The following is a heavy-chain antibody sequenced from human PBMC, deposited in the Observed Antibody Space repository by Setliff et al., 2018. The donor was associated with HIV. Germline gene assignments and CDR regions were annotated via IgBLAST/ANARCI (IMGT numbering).Heavy chain of an antibody. J-gene: IGHJ6*03. CDR1: GGTFSSYA. Sequence: SVKVSCKASGGTFSSYAISWVRQAPGQGLEWMGGIIPIFGTANYAQKFQGRVTITADESTSTAYMELSSLRSEDTAVYYCARDNYPSGSLERYYYYYMDVWGKGTTVTVSS. CDR2: IIPIFGTA. D-gene: IGHD3-10*01. CDR3: ARDNYPSGSLERYYYYYMDV. V-gene: IGHV1-69*13.